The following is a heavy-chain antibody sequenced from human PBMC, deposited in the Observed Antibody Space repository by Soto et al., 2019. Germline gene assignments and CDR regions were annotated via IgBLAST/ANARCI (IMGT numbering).Heavy chain of an antibody. D-gene: IGHD6-19*01. J-gene: IGHJ6*02. Sequence: GGSLRLSCAAPGFTFSSYAMSWVRQAPGKGLEWVSAISGSGGSTYYADSVKGRFTISRDNSKNTLYLQMNSLRAEDTAVYYCAKDLVAWLVPSYYYGMDVWGQGTTVTVSS. CDR3: AKDLVAWLVPSYYYGMDV. CDR1: GFTFSSYA. CDR2: ISGSGGST. V-gene: IGHV3-23*01.